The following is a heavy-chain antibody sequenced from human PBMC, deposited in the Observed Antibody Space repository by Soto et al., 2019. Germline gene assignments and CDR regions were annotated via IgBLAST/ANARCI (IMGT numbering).Heavy chain of an antibody. Sequence: QVQRVQSGAEVKKPGSSVKVSCKASGGTFSSDAISWVRQAPGQGLELMGWIIPIFGTANYAQKFQGRVTITADESTSTADMELSSLRSEDTAVYYCARGECSFEMATSNYYYYGMDVWGQGTTVTVSS. V-gene: IGHV1-69*01. D-gene: IGHD5-12*01. CDR2: IIPIFGTA. CDR1: GGTFSSDA. CDR3: ARGECSFEMATSNYYYYGMDV. J-gene: IGHJ6*02.